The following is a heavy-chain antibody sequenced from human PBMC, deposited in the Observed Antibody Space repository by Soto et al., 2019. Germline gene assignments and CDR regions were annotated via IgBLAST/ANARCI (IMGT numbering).Heavy chain of an antibody. V-gene: IGHV3-48*02. D-gene: IGHD3-3*01. CDR2: ISSGGDTI. J-gene: IGHJ4*02. CDR3: ARDRSTIYGVVTPIDY. CDR1: GFTFSPYS. Sequence: GGSLRLSCTVSGFTFSPYSMNWVRQAPGKGLGWISYISSGGDTIYYADSVRGRFTVSRDNTKNSLYLQMDSLRDEDTAVYYCARDRSTIYGVVTPIDYWGQGXLVTVYS.